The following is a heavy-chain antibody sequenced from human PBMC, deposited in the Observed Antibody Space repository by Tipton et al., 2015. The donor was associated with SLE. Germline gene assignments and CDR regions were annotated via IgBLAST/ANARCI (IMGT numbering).Heavy chain of an antibody. D-gene: IGHD2/OR15-2a*01. CDR2: NYHSGST. Sequence: TLSLTCTVSGGSISSSSYYWGWIRQPPGKVLEWIGSNYHSGSTYYNPSLKSRVTISVDTSKNQFSLKLSSVTAADTAVYYCARGSSMGHFDLWGRGTLVTASS. CDR1: GGSISSSSYY. J-gene: IGHJ2*01. V-gene: IGHV4-39*07. CDR3: ARGSSMGHFDL.